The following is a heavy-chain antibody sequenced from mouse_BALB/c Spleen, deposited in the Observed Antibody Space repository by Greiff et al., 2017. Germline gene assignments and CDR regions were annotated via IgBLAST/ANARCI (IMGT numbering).Heavy chain of an antibody. CDR2: ISSGGGST. V-gene: IGHV5-12-1*01. CDR3: ARHWGGAMDY. J-gene: IGHJ4*01. Sequence: EVKLVESGGGLVKPGGSLKLSCAASGFAFSSYDMSWVRQTPEKRLEWVAYISSGGGSTYYPDTVKGRFTISRDNAKNTLYLQMSSLKSEDTAMYYCARHWGGAMDYWGQGTSVTVSS. CDR1: GFAFSSYD.